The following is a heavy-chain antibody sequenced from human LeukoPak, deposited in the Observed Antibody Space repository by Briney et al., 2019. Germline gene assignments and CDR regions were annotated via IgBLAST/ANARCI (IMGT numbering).Heavy chain of an antibody. J-gene: IGHJ6*03. V-gene: IGHV1-69*05. D-gene: IGHD3-3*01. CDR2: IIPIFGTA. CDR3: ASLGYDFWSGYSDYYYMDV. Sequence: ASVKVSCKASGGTFSSYAISWVRLAPGQGLEWMGGIIPIFGTANYAQKFQGRVTITTDESTSTAYMELSSLRSEDTAVYYCASLGYDFWSGYSDYYYMDVWGKGTTVTVSS. CDR1: GGTFSSYA.